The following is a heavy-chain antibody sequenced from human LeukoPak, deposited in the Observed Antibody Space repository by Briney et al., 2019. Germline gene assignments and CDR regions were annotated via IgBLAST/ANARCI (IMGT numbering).Heavy chain of an antibody. CDR2: IPVGGSTT. J-gene: IGHJ6*03. Sequence: GRSLRLSSAAFGFTFGNFVMSWVRQAPGKGLEWVSAIPVGGSTTFYSDSVEGRLTISRDNSKNTLYLKMRSLRAEDTAIYYCARAQLSGYDYGYRDYYYYMDVWGKGTTVTVSS. V-gene: IGHV3-23*01. CDR3: ARAQLSGYDYGYRDYYYYMDV. D-gene: IGHD5-18*01. CDR1: GFTFGNFV.